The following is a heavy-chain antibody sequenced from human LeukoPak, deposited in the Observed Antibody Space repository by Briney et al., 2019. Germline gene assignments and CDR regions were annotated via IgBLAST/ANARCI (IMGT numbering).Heavy chain of an antibody. CDR2: TSAYNGNT. V-gene: IGHV1-18*01. J-gene: IGHJ4*02. CDR1: GYTFTSYG. CDR3: AREYCSGGSCYSDQYYFDY. D-gene: IGHD2-15*01. Sequence: ASVKVSCKASGYTFTSYGISWVRQAPGQGLEWMGWTSAYNGNTNYAQKLQGRVTMTTDTSTSKAYMELRSLRSDDTVVYYCAREYCSGGSCYSDQYYFDYWGQGTLVTVSS.